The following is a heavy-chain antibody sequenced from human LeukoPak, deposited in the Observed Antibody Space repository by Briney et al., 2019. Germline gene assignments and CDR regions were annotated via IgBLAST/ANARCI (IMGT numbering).Heavy chain of an antibody. D-gene: IGHD2-15*01. CDR1: GGTFSSYA. J-gene: IGHJ4*02. Sequence: SVKVSCKASGGTFSSYAISWVRQAPGQGLEWMGGIIPIFGTANYAQKFQGRVTITTDESTSTAYMELSSLRSEDTAVYYCANQLLVFVAATGGPFDYWGQGTLVTVSS. CDR2: IIPIFGTA. V-gene: IGHV1-69*05. CDR3: ANQLLVFVAATGGPFDY.